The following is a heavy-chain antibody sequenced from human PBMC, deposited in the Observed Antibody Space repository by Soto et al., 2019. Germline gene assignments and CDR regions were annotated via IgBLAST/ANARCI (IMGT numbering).Heavy chain of an antibody. Sequence: GGSLRLSCAASGFTFSSYGMHWVRQAPGKGLEWVAVIWYDGSNKYYADSVKGRFTISRDNSKNTLYLQMNSLRAEDTAVYYCAAEGYCISTSCSEDFWGQGTTVTVSS. J-gene: IGHJ6*02. CDR1: GFTFSSYG. CDR3: AAEGYCISTSCSEDF. CDR2: IWYDGSNK. V-gene: IGHV3-33*01. D-gene: IGHD2-2*01.